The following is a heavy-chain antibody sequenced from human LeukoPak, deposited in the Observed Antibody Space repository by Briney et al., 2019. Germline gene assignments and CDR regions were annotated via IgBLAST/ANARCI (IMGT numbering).Heavy chain of an antibody. CDR1: GFTFSSYE. V-gene: IGHV3-48*03. CDR3: ATSGTTYYFDY. Sequence: PGGSLRLSCAASGFTFSSYEMNWVRQAPGKGLEWVSYISSSGSTLYYADSVKGRFTISRDNAKNSLYLQINSLRAEDTAVYYCATSGTTYYFDYWGQGTPVTVSS. J-gene: IGHJ4*02. D-gene: IGHD1-1*01. CDR2: ISSSGSTL.